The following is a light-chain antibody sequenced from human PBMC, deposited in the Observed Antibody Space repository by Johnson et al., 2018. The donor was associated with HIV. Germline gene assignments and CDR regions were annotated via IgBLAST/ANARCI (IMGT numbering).Light chain of an antibody. CDR1: NSNIGNSY. CDR2: ENN. Sequence: QAVLTQPPSVSAAPGQKVTISCSGSNSNIGNSYVSWYQQLPRTAPKLLIYENNKRPSGIPDRFSGSKSGTSATLGITGLQTGDDADYYCGTWDSSLDAYVFGTGTKVAVL. V-gene: IGLV1-51*02. CDR3: GTWDSSLDAYV. J-gene: IGLJ1*01.